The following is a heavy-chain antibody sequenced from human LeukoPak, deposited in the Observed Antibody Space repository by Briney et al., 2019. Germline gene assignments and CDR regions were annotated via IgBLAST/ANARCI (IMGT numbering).Heavy chain of an antibody. J-gene: IGHJ4*02. D-gene: IGHD6-19*01. CDR2: ISYDGSNK. CDR3: AGAVYSSGWSTPADY. V-gene: IGHV3-30-3*01. CDR1: GFTFSSYA. Sequence: PGKSLRLSCAASGFTFSSYAMSWVRQAPGKGLEWVAVISYDGSNKYYADSVKGRFTISRDNSKNTLYLQMNSLRAEDTAVYYCAGAVYSSGWSTPADYWGQGTLVTVSS.